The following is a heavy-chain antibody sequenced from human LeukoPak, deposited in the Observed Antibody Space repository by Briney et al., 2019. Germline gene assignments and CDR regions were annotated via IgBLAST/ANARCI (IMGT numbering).Heavy chain of an antibody. J-gene: IGHJ3*02. V-gene: IGHV3-48*01. D-gene: IGHD4-17*01. CDR1: GFTFSSYS. CDR2: ISSSSSTI. CDR3: ARDHDYGDYLFAFDI. Sequence: GGSLRLSCAASGFTFSSYSMNWVRRAPGKGLEWVSYISSSSSTIYYADSVKGRFTISRDNAKNSLYLQMNSLRAEDTAVYYCARDHDYGDYLFAFDIWGQGTMVTVSS.